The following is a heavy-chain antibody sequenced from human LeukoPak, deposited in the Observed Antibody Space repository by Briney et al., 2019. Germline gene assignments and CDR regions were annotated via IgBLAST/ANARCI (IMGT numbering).Heavy chain of an antibody. CDR1: GFTFSDYY. J-gene: IGHJ4*02. CDR3: ARDLDYGVYAVY. CDR2: ISGSGSTI. V-gene: IGHV3-11*01. D-gene: IGHD4-17*01. Sequence: PGGSLRLSCAASGFTFSDYYMSWIRQAPGKGLEWVSYISGSGSTIYYADSVKGRFTISRDNAKNSLYLQMNSLRAEDTAVYYCARDLDYGVYAVYWGQGTLVTVSS.